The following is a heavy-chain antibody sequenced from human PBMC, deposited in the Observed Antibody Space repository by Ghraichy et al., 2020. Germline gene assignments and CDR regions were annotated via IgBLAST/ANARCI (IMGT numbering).Heavy chain of an antibody. D-gene: IGHD5/OR15-5a*01. CDR1: GFTVSRYY. V-gene: IGHV3-53*01. Sequence: GGSLRLSCAASGFTVSRYYMSWARQAPGKGLEWVSIISSGGTTYYADSVKGRFTISRDNSRNTLYLQMNSLRAEDTAVYYCARESTPAVGGLDVWGQGTTVTVSS. CDR3: ARESTPAVGGLDV. J-gene: IGHJ6*02. CDR2: ISSGGTT.